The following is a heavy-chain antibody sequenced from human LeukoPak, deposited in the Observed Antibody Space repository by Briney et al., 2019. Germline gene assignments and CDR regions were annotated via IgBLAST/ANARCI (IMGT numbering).Heavy chain of an antibody. D-gene: IGHD3-22*01. CDR3: AKDYLRNPRYYDSSGYELHAFDI. Sequence: GGSLRLSCAASGFTFDDYAMHWVRQAPGKGLEWVSGISWNSGSIGYADSVKGRFTISRDNAKNSLYLQMNSLRAEDTAVYYCAKDYLRNPRYYDSSGYELHAFDIWGQGTMVTVSS. V-gene: IGHV3-9*01. J-gene: IGHJ3*02. CDR1: GFTFDDYA. CDR2: ISWNSGSI.